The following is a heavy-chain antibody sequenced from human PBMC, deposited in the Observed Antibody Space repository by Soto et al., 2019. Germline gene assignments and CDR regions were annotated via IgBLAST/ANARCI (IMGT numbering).Heavy chain of an antibody. CDR3: ARQNSSTWSVRFDY. D-gene: IGHD6-13*01. CDR2: INHSGST. V-gene: IGHV4-34*01. CDR1: GGSFSGYY. J-gene: IGHJ4*02. Sequence: SETLSLTCAVYGGSFSGYYWSWIRQPPGKGLEWIGEINHSGSTNYNPSLKSRVTISVDTSKNQFSLNLTSVTAADTAVYYCARQNSSTWSVRFDYWGQGTQVTSPQ.